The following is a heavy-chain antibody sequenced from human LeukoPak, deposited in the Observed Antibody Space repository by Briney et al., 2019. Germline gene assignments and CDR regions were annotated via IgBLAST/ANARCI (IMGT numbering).Heavy chain of an antibody. J-gene: IGHJ6*02. CDR2: IYPGDSNT. V-gene: IGHV5-51*01. CDR3: PRAPSALGYYYGMDV. Sequence: GESLKISCKGSGYSFASYWIGWVRQMPGKGLEWMGIIYPGDSNTRYSPSFQGQVTITADKSISTAYLQWSSLKASDTAMYYCPRAPSALGYYYGMDVWGQGTTVTVSS. CDR1: GYSFASYW.